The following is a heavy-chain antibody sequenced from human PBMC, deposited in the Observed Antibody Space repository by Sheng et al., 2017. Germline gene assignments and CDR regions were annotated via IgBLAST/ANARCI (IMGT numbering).Heavy chain of an antibody. D-gene: IGHD6-13*01. CDR3: ATYSSNAGRVDY. Sequence: QLQLQESGPGLVKPSETLSLTCSVSGDSISSTNYYWGWIRQPPGKGLEWIGSIYYSGRTFYNPPLNSRATISRDTSKNQFSLRLRSVTAADTAVYYCATYSSNAGRVDYWGQGNPGHRVP. V-gene: IGHV4-39*07. CDR1: GDSISSTNYY. J-gene: IGHJ4*02. CDR2: IYYSGRT.